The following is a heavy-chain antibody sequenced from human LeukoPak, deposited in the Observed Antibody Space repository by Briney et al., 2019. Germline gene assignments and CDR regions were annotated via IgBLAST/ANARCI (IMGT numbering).Heavy chain of an antibody. Sequence: GAPVKVSCKASGYTFTGYYMHWVRQAPGQGLEWMGWINPNSGGTNYAQKFQGRVTMTRDTSISTAYMELSRLRSDDTAVYYCASTLRNYYDSSGYFDYWGQGTLVTVSS. D-gene: IGHD3-22*01. CDR2: INPNSGGT. V-gene: IGHV1-2*02. CDR3: ASTLRNYYDSSGYFDY. J-gene: IGHJ4*02. CDR1: GYTFTGYY.